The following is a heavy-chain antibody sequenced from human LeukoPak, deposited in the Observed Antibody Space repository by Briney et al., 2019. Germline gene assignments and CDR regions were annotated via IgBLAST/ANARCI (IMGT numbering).Heavy chain of an antibody. D-gene: IGHD4-23*01. V-gene: IGHV3-53*01. CDR2: IYSGGDT. J-gene: IGHJ4*02. CDR3: ARGGGNPGLFDY. Sequence: GGSLRLSCAASGITVSGSHLSWVRQAPGKGLEWISLIYSGGDTKYANSVKGRFTISRDNSKNTPYLQMDSLRAEDTAVYYCARGGGNPGLFDYWGQGTLVTVSS. CDR1: GITVSGSH.